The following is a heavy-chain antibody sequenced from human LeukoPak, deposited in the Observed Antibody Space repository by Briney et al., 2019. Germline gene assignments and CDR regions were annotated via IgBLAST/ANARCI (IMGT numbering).Heavy chain of an antibody. D-gene: IGHD6-6*01. CDR3: AKGLYSSSSVIDS. CDR2: MSSDGTKK. V-gene: IGHV3-30*18. Sequence: GGSLRLSCAASGFTFSNYGMHWVRQAPGKGLEWVVGMSSDGTKKFYEDSVKDRFTISRDNSKNTLYLQMNSLRGEDTAVYYCAKGLYSSSSVIDSWGQGTLVTVSS. J-gene: IGHJ4*02. CDR1: GFTFSNYG.